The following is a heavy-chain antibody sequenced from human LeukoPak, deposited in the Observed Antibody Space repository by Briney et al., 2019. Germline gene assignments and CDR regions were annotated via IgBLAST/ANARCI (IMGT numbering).Heavy chain of an antibody. CDR2: ITPGGGT. D-gene: IGHD5-24*01. CDR3: ARDRYGDGFAHFDY. J-gene: IGHJ4*02. V-gene: IGHV1-2*02. CDR1: GYTFSSYA. Sequence: GASVKVSCKASGYTFSSYAMHWVRQAPGQGLEWMGWITPGGGTNYPQKFQGRVAITWDTSIPTAYLDLSRLTSDDTAVYYCARDRYGDGFAHFDYWGQGALVTVSS.